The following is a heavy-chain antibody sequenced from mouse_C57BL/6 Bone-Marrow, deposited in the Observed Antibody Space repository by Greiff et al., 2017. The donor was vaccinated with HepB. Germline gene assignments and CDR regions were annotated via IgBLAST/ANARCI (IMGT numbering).Heavy chain of an antibody. Sequence: EVQRVESGGGLVKPGGSLKLSCAASGFTFSDYGMHWVRQAPEKGLEWVAYISSGSSTIYYADTVKGRFTISRGNAKNTLFLQMTSLRSEDTAMYYCARGPYGSSYWYFDVWGTGTTVTVSS. D-gene: IGHD1-1*01. CDR1: GFTFSDYG. V-gene: IGHV5-17*01. CDR2: ISSGSSTI. CDR3: ARGPYGSSYWYFDV. J-gene: IGHJ1*03.